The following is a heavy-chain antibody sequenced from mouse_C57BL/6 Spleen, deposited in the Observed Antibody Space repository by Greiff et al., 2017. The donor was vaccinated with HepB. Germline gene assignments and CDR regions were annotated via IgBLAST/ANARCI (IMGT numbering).Heavy chain of an antibody. Sequence: QVQLEQSGPGLVQPSQSLSINCTVSGFSLTSYGVHWVRQSPGKGLEWLGVIWSGGSKDYNAALISRLSISKDNSKSQVFFKMNSLQADDTAIYYCASGSTVPFAYWGQGTLVTVSA. CDR3: ASGSTVPFAY. J-gene: IGHJ3*01. CDR2: IWSGGSK. V-gene: IGHV2-2*01. D-gene: IGHD1-1*01. CDR1: GFSLTSYG.